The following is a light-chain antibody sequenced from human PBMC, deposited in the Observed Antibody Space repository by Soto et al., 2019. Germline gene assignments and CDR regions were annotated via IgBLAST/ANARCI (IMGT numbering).Light chain of an antibody. CDR2: GAS. V-gene: IGKV3-20*01. Sequence: EIVLTQSPGTLSLSPGERATLSCRTSQSVSSNYLAWYQQKPGQAPRLLIFGASSRATGIPDRFSGSGSGTDFTLTISRLEPEDFAVYYCQQYGRSWWTFGQGTKLEIK. CDR3: QQYGRSWWT. J-gene: IGKJ1*01. CDR1: QSVSSNY.